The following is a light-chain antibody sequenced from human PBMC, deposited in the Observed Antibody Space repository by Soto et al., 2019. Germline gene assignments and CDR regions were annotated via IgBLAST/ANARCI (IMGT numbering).Light chain of an antibody. V-gene: IGLV2-14*01. Sequence: QSVLTQPASVSGSPGQSITFSCTGSSSDVGAYNYVSWYLQHPGKAPKLLIYGVGNRPSGVSARFSGSKSGDTASLTISGLQAEDEADYYCSSYAHGSIYVFXTGTKVTVL. CDR3: SSYAHGSIYV. CDR2: GVG. CDR1: SSDVGAYNY. J-gene: IGLJ1*01.